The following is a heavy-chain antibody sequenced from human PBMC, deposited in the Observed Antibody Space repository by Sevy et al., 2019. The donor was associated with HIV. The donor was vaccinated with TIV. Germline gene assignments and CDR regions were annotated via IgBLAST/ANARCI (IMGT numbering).Heavy chain of an antibody. CDR3: ARSLDFWSGYYIDY. CDR2: IYSGGST. Sequence: GSLRLSCAASGFTVSSNYMSWVRQAPGKGLEWVSVIYSGGSTYYADSVKGRFTISRDNSKNTLYLQMNSLRAEDTAVYYCARSLDFWSGYYIDYWGQGTLVTVSS. CDR1: GFTVSSNY. V-gene: IGHV3-53*01. J-gene: IGHJ4*02. D-gene: IGHD3-3*01.